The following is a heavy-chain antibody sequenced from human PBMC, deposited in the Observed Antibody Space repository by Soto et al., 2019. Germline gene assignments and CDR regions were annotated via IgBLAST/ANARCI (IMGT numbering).Heavy chain of an antibody. CDR1: GFTFSSYS. V-gene: IGHV3-21*01. CDR2: ISSSSSYI. D-gene: IGHD3-10*01. J-gene: IGHJ3*02. Sequence: GGSLRLSCAASGFTFSSYSMNWVRQAPGKGLEWVSSISSSSSYIYYADSVKGRFTISRDNAKNSLYLQMNSLRAEDTAVYYCARVRFGGETAFDIWGQGTMVTVSS. CDR3: ARVRFGGETAFDI.